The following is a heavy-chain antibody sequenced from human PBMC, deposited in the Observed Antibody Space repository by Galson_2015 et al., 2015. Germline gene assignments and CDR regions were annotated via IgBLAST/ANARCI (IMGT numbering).Heavy chain of an antibody. CDR1: GGSFSGYY. J-gene: IGHJ5*02. CDR3: ARARWFDP. V-gene: IGHV4-34*01. CDR2: INHSGSA. Sequence: LSLTCAVYGGSFSGYYWSWIRRPPGKGLEWIGEINHSGSANYNPSLKSRVTISVDTSKNQFSLKLSSVTAADTAVYYCARARWFDPWGQGTLVTVSS.